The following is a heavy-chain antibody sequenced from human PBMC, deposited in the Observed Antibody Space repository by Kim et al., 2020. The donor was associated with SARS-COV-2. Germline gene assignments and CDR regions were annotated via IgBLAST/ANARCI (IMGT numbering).Heavy chain of an antibody. CDR1: GFTFSSYS. Sequence: WGSLRLSCAASGFTFSSYSMNWVRQAPGKVLEWVSTISLSSSYIYYADSVKGRFNNSRDNAKNSLYLQMNSLRAEDTAVYYWARDRDTLSYYYYGMDCWGQGTTVTVSS. D-gene: IGHD5-18*01. J-gene: IGHJ6*02. V-gene: IGHV3-21*01. CDR3: ARDRDTLSYYYYGMDC. CDR2: ISLSSSYI.